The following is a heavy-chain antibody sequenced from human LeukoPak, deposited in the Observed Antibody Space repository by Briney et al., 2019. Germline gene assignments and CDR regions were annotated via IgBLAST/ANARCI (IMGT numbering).Heavy chain of an antibody. CDR1: GFTFSSYA. D-gene: IGHD2-2*01. V-gene: IGHV3-23*01. CDR3: AKDRIVVVPAAINWFDP. J-gene: IGHJ5*02. CDR2: ICGSGGST. Sequence: GGSLRPSCAASGFTFSSYAMSWVRQAPGKGLEWVSAICGSGGSTYYADSVRGRFTISRDNSKNTLYLQMNSLRAEDTAVYYCAKDRIVVVPAAINWFDPWGQGTLVTVSS.